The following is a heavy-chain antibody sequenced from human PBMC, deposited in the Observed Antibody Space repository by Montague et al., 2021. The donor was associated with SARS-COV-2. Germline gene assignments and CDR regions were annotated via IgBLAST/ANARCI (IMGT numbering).Heavy chain of an antibody. V-gene: IGHV4-59*01. CDR3: ARGSGWMGNAFDI. J-gene: IGHJ3*02. CDR1: GGSISSYY. D-gene: IGHD6-19*01. Sequence: SETLSLTCTVSGGSISSYYWSWIRQPPGKGLEWIGYICYRGSTNXNPSLKSRVTISVDTSKNQFSLKLSSVTAADTAVYYCARGSGWMGNAFDIWGQGTMATVSS. CDR2: ICYRGST.